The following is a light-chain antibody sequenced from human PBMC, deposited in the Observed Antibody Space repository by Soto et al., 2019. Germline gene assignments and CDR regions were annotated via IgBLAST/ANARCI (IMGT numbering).Light chain of an antibody. CDR2: RAS. Sequence: DIQMPQSPSALSASVGDRVTISCRASQTISTSLNWYQQNPGTSPRLLIYRASSVNSGGPPRFSGSGDGRYFNVTSRSLRSEYSETYFYQQNYNSPPWTFGQGTKVDVK. CDR1: QTISTS. V-gene: IGKV1-39*01. CDR3: QQNYNSPPWT. J-gene: IGKJ1*01.